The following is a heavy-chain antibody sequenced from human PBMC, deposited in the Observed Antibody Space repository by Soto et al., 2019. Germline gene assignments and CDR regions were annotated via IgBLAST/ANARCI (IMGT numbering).Heavy chain of an antibody. D-gene: IGHD3-16*01. Sequence: SETLSLTCTVSGGSISSSSYYWGWIRQPPGKGLEWIGSIYYSGSTYYNPSLKSRVTISVDTSKNQFSLKLSSVTAADTAVYYCARQGVSSRLYPFDYWGQGTLVTVSS. J-gene: IGHJ4*02. CDR2: IYYSGST. CDR3: ARQGVSSRLYPFDY. CDR1: GGSISSSSYY. V-gene: IGHV4-39*01.